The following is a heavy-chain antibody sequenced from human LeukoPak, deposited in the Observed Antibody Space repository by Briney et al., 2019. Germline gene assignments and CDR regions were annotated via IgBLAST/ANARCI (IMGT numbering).Heavy chain of an antibody. CDR2: IYPDDSET. CDR1: GYSFTSFW. J-gene: IGHJ4*02. D-gene: IGHD3-22*01. CDR3: ARLYYDVRGYFDY. Sequence: GESLKISCKGSGYSFTSFWIGWVRQMPGKGLEWMGIIYPDDSETIYSPPFQGQVTFSVDKSITTAYLHWSSLKASDTAMFYCARLYYDVRGYFDYWGQGTLVSVSS. V-gene: IGHV5-51*01.